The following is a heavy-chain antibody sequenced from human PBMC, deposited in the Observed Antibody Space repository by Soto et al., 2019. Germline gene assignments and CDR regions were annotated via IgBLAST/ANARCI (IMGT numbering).Heavy chain of an antibody. CDR3: ARGRYGDY. J-gene: IGHJ4*02. D-gene: IGHD1-1*01. CDR2: ISAHKGNT. CDR1: GYTFTSYG. V-gene: IGHV1-18*01. Sequence: QVHLVQAGAEVKKPGASVKVSCKASGYTFTSYGITWVRQAPGQGRAWMGWISAHKGNTDYSQKLQGRDIVTRDTSKSTAYMELRSLRSDDTAVYYCARGRYGDYWGQGALVTVSS.